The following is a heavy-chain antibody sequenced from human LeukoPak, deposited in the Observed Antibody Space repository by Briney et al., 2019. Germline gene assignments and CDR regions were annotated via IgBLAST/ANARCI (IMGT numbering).Heavy chain of an antibody. V-gene: IGHV5-51*01. J-gene: IGHJ4*02. CDR1: GDSFTSYW. CDR3: ARHLEYSSSGGSFDY. Sequence: GECLKISCRGSGDSFTSYWIGWVRQMPGKGLEGMGSIYPGDSDTRYSPSFQGEVSISGDKSISTAYLQWSSLKASHTAMYYCARHLEYSSSGGSFDYWGQGTLVTVSS. D-gene: IGHD6-6*01. CDR2: IYPGDSDT.